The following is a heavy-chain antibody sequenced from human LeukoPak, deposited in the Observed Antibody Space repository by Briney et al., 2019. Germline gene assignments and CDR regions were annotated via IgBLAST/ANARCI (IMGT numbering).Heavy chain of an antibody. J-gene: IGHJ4*02. D-gene: IGHD2-2*01. CDR1: GGSISSGDYY. CDR3: ARDTDPHCSSTSCYSY. V-gene: IGHV4-30-4*08. CDR2: IYYSGST. Sequence: PSETLSLTCTVSGGSISSGDYYWRWIRQPPGKGLEWIGYIYYSGSTYYNPSLKSRVTISVDTSKTQFSLKLSSVTAADTAVYYCARDTDPHCSSTSCYSYWGQGTLVTVSS.